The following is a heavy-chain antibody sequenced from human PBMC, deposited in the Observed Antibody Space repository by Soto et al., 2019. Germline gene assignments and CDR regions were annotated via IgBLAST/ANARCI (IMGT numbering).Heavy chain of an antibody. CDR2: IYSGGST. J-gene: IGHJ4*02. V-gene: IGHV3-66*01. CDR3: ARGRGYDLLDY. D-gene: IGHD3-16*01. Sequence: EVQLVESGGGLVQPGGSLRLSCAASGFTVSSNYMSWVCQAPGKGLEWGSVIYSGGSTYYADSVKGRFTISRDDSKNTLYLQMNSLRAEDTAVYYCARGRGYDLLDYWGQGTLVTVSS. CDR1: GFTVSSNY.